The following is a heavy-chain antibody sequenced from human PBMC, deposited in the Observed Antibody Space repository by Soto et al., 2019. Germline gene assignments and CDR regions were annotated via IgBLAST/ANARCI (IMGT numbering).Heavy chain of an antibody. CDR3: ASSPRGYCSSTSCRELGNYYGMDF. CDR2: IDPSDSYT. D-gene: IGHD2-2*01. CDR1: GYSFTNYW. Sequence: GESQKNPSQGSGYSFTNYWINRVRQNPGKGPEWMGRIDPSDSYTKYSPSFQGHVTISADKSISTAYLQWSSLKASDTAMYYCASSPRGYCSSTSCRELGNYYGMDFWGQGTTVTVSS. V-gene: IGHV5-10-1*01. J-gene: IGHJ6*02.